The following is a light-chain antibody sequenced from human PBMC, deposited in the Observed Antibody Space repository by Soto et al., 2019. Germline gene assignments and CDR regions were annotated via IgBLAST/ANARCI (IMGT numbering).Light chain of an antibody. Sequence: QSVLTQPPSVSGAPGQRVTISCTGSSSNIGAGYDVHWYQQLPGTAPKLLVHGNNDRPSGVPDRFSASKSGTSASLAITGLQVEDEADYYCQSFDSRLSGWVFGGGTQLTVL. CDR1: SSNIGAGYD. CDR2: GNN. V-gene: IGLV1-40*01. CDR3: QSFDSRLSGWV. J-gene: IGLJ2*01.